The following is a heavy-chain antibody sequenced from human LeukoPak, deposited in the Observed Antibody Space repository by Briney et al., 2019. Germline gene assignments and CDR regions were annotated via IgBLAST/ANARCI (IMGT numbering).Heavy chain of an antibody. V-gene: IGHV3-20*04. J-gene: IGHJ3*01. Sequence: GGSLRLSCAASRFTFDEYGMSWVRQTAGKGLEGVSGINWNGRSIGYADSVKGRFTVSRDNAKSSLYLQMNSLRAEDPALYYCARAYGKWNDVYFYAFDLWGQGTMVPVSS. D-gene: IGHD1-20*01. CDR2: INWNGRSI. CDR1: RFTFDEYG. CDR3: ARAYGKWNDVYFYAFDL.